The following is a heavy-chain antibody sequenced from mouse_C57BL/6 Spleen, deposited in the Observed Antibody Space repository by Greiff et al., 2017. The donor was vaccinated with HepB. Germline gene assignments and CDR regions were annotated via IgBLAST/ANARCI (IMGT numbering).Heavy chain of an antibody. J-gene: IGHJ1*03. D-gene: IGHD1-1*01. CDR3: TRIYYYGSSYGYFDV. CDR1: GYTFTDYE. Sequence: VKLVESGAELVRPGASVTLSCKASGYTFTDYEMHWVKQTPVHGLEWIGAIDPETGGTAYNQKFKGKAILTADKSSSTAYMELRSLTSEDSAVYYCTRIYYYGSSYGYFDVWGTGTTVTVSS. CDR2: IDPETGGT. V-gene: IGHV1-15*01.